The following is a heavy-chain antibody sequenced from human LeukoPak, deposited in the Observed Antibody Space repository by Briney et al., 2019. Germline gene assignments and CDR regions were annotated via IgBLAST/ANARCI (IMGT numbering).Heavy chain of an antibody. CDR1: GYTLTELS. CDR3: ATIYGDYGFYFDY. D-gene: IGHD4-17*01. CDR2: FDPVDGET. J-gene: IGHJ4*02. Sequence: GASVKVSCKVSGYTLTELSMHWVRQAPGKGLEWMGGFDPVDGETIYAQKFQGRVTMTEDTSTDTAYMELSSLRSEDTAVYYCATIYGDYGFYFDYWGQGTLVTVSS. V-gene: IGHV1-24*01.